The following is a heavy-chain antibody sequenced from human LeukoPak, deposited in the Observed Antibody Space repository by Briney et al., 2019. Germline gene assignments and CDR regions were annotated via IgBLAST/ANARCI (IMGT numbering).Heavy chain of an antibody. D-gene: IGHD6-13*01. J-gene: IGHJ1*01. CDR1: GFTFSNYG. V-gene: IGHV3-64*04. Sequence: GGSLRLSCSASGFTFSNYGMHWVRQAPGKGLEYVSAISSNGGSTYYADSVKGRFTISRDNSKNTLYLQMSSLRAEDTAVYYCARRIAGSDTGGYFQEWGQGTLATVSS. CDR3: ARRIAGSDTGGYFQE. CDR2: ISSNGGST.